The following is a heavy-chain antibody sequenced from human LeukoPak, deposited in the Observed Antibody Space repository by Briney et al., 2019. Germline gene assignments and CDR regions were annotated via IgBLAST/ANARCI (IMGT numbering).Heavy chain of an antibody. CDR1: GFTFSSYA. V-gene: IGHV3-23*01. Sequence: GGSLRLSCAASGFTFSSYAMSWVRQAPGKGLEWVSAISGSGGSTYYADSVKGRFTISRDNSKNTLYLQMNSLRAEDTAVYFCAKVPYSSGVQRWFDPWGQGTLVIVSS. D-gene: IGHD3-22*01. J-gene: IGHJ5*02. CDR3: AKVPYSSGVQRWFDP. CDR2: ISGSGGST.